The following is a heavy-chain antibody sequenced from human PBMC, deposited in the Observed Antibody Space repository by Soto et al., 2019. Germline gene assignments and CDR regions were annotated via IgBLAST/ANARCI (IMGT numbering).Heavy chain of an antibody. J-gene: IGHJ4*02. CDR1: GGSISSGGYS. CDR3: ARAVLINWNDVEFDY. CDR2: IYHSGST. D-gene: IGHD1-1*01. V-gene: IGHV4-30-2*01. Sequence: SETLSLTCAVSGGSISSGGYSWSWIRQPPGKGLEWIGYIYHSGSTYYNPSLKSRVTISVDRSKNQFSLKLSSVTAADTAVYYCARAVLINWNDVEFDYWGQGTLVTVSS.